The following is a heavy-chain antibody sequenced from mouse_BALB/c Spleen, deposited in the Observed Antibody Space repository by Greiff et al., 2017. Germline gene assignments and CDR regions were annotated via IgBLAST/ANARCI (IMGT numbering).Heavy chain of an antibody. CDR3: TRDGRGY. D-gene: IGHD1-1*01. CDR1: GYSFTSYW. CDR2: IYPGNSDT. V-gene: IGHV1-5*01. Sequence: EVQLQQSGTVLARPGASVKMSCKASGYSFTSYWMHWVKQRPGQGLEWIGAIYPGNSDTSYNQKFKGKAKLTAVTSASNAYMELSSLTNEDSAVYYCTRDGRGYWGQGTTLTVSS. J-gene: IGHJ2*01.